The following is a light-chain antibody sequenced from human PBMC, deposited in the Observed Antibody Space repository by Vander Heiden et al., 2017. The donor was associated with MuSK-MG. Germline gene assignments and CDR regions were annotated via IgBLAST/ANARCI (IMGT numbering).Light chain of an antibody. CDR3: AAWDDSLNGGV. CDR1: SSNIGSNP. V-gene: IGLV1-44*01. J-gene: IGLJ2*01. Sequence: QSLLTQPPSASGTPGQRVTISCSGSSSNIGSNPVDWYQQVPGTAPELLVYSNSQRPSGVPGRLSGSKSGTSASLAISGLQSEDEADYYCAAWDDSLNGGVFGGGTKLTVL. CDR2: SNS.